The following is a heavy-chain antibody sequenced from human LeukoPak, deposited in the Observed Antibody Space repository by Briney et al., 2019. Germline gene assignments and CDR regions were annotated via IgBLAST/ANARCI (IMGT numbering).Heavy chain of an antibody. Sequence: PSETLSLTCTVSGGSIRSSYYYWGWIRQPPGKGLEWIGSIYDSGSTYYNPSLKSRVTISVDTSKNQFSLKLNSVTAADTAVYYCAGLLDARAAFDIWGQGTMVTVSS. J-gene: IGHJ3*02. CDR3: AGLLDARAAFDI. V-gene: IGHV4-39*01. D-gene: IGHD1-1*01. CDR2: IYDSGST. CDR1: GGSIRSSYYY.